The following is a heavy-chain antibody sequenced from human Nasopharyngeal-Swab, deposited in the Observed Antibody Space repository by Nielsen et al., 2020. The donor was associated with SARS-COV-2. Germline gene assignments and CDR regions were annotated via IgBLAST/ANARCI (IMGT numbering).Heavy chain of an antibody. V-gene: IGHV1-18*01. D-gene: IGHD2-2*01. CDR3: ARDCSTSNCHLV. CDR2: ISPYNSKA. CDR1: GTYV. Sequence: ASVKVSCKTSGTYVISWVRQAPGQGLEWVGRISPYNSKANYAQNIQGRVTMTTDTSTSTAYMELSSLRSDDTAVYCARDCSTSNCHLVWGQGTLVTVSS. J-gene: IGHJ4*02.